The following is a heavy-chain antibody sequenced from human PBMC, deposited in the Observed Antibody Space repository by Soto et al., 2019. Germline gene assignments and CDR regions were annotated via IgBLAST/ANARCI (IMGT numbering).Heavy chain of an antibody. CDR3: VRPDSSGYYVY. Sequence: PGESLKISFEVSGYTFTNYWIVWVRQIPGKGLEWMAIIHPADSDTRYSPSFQGQATISADKSISTAYLQWSSLKASDTATYYCVRPDSSGYYVYWGQGTLVTVSS. CDR1: GYTFTNYW. V-gene: IGHV5-51*01. CDR2: IHPADSDT. D-gene: IGHD3-22*01. J-gene: IGHJ4*02.